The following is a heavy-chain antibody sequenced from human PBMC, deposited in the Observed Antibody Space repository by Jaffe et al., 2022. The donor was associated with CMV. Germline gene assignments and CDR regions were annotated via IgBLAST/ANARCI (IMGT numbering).Heavy chain of an antibody. Sequence: EVQLVESGGGLVKPGGSLRLSCAASGFTFSSYSMNWVRQAPGKGLEWVSSISSSSSYIYYADSVKGRFTISRDNAKNSLYLQMNSLRAEDTAVYYCARDAAVRIWWLRMQVGCEGFDPWGQGTLVTVSS. V-gene: IGHV3-21*01. CDR2: ISSSSSYI. CDR1: GFTFSSYS. D-gene: IGHD5-12*01. CDR3: ARDAAVRIWWLRMQVGCEGFDP. J-gene: IGHJ5*02.